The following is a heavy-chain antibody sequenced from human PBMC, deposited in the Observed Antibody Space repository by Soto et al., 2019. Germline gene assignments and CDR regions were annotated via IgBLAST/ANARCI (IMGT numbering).Heavy chain of an antibody. Sequence: GESLKISCHCSGYTFSNFWICWVRQLPWQGLEWMGIIYPGDHETRYSPSFLGKVTISAETSINTAYLQWSSLEASDSAFYFCARSPRSSPYFDFWGQGALVTVSS. J-gene: IGHJ4*02. CDR1: GYTFSNFW. V-gene: IGHV5-51*01. CDR3: ARSPRSSPYFDF. D-gene: IGHD6-13*01. CDR2: IYPGDHET.